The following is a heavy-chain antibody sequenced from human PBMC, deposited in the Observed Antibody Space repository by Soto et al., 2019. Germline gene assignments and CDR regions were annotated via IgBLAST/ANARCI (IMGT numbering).Heavy chain of an antibody. CDR1: GGSFSGYY. V-gene: IGHV4-34*01. J-gene: IGHJ4*02. D-gene: IGHD3-3*01. CDR3: ESRRGEWLLLTYYFDY. CDR2: INHSGST. Sequence: VQLQQWGAGLLKPSETLSLTCAVYGGSFSGYYWTWIRQPPGKGLEWIGEINHSGSTNYNPSLKSRVTISVDTSKNQFSLKLSSVTAADTAVYYCESRRGEWLLLTYYFDYWGQGTLVTVSS.